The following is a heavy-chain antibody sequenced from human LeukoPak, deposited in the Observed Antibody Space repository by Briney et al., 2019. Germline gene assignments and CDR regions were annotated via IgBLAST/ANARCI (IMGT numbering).Heavy chain of an antibody. CDR2: IKSKTHGGTM. J-gene: IGHJ4*02. CDR3: TTLGYSGYAFNC. Sequence: GGSLRLSCAASGLTFANARMNWVRQAPGKGLEWVGRIKSKTHGGTMDYAAPVKGRFTISRDDSKSTLFLQVNDLKTEDTAMYYCTTLGYSGYAFNCWGQGTLVTVSS. D-gene: IGHD3-22*01. V-gene: IGHV3-15*01. CDR1: GLTFANAR.